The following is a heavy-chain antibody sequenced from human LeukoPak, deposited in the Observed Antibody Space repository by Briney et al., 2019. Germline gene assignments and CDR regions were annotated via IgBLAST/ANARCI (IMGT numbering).Heavy chain of an antibody. D-gene: IGHD2-15*01. CDR2: ISWNSNTI. CDR1: GFTFDDYA. Sequence: GGSLRLSCAASGFTFDDYAMHWVRQAPGKGLEWVSGISWNSNTIGCADSVKGRFTISRDNAKHSLYLQMNSLRAEDTALYYCAKDMVGSAMTEIDYWGQGTLVTVSS. V-gene: IGHV3-9*01. J-gene: IGHJ4*02. CDR3: AKDMVGSAMTEIDY.